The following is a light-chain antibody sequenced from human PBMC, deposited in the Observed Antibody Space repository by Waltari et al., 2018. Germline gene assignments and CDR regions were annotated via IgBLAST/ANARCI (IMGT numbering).Light chain of an antibody. CDR3: ASWDESHYV. Sequence: QSVLTQPPSASATPGQRVTISCSGSRANLGSNYLYWYQQLPGTAPQPPFYRNHEQPSRVPDRFSASKYGTSASLVISELRSEDEGIYYCASWDESHYVFGPGTTVTVL. CDR1: RANLGSNY. CDR2: RNH. J-gene: IGLJ1*01. V-gene: IGLV1-47*01.